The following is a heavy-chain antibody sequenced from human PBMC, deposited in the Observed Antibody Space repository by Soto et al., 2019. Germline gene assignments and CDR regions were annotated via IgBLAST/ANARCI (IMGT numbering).Heavy chain of an antibody. Sequence: QVQLVQSGAEVKKPGSSLKVSCTASGGTFTSHAINWVRQAPGQGLEWMGGIIPVLGTTNYAQKFQGRLAITADESTNTVYLELSSLRSEDTARCYCAREIRRSGPSNFVDSWGQGTLVTVSS. V-gene: IGHV1-69*01. CDR3: AREIRRSGPSNFVDS. CDR2: IIPVLGTT. CDR1: GGTFTSHA. D-gene: IGHD1-1*01. J-gene: IGHJ4*02.